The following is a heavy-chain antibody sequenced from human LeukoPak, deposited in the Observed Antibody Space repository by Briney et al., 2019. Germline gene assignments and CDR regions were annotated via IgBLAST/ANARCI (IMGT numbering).Heavy chain of an antibody. J-gene: IGHJ3*02. V-gene: IGHV3-23*01. CDR1: GFTFSSYA. CDR3: AKDAVSYYYDSSGYSTGAFDI. Sequence: PGGSLRLSCAASGFTFSSYAMSWVRQAPGKGLEWVSAISGSGGSTYYADSVKGRFTISRDNSKNTLYLQMNSLRAEDTAVYYCAKDAVSYYYDSSGYSTGAFDIWGQGTMVTVSS. CDR2: ISGSGGST. D-gene: IGHD3-22*01.